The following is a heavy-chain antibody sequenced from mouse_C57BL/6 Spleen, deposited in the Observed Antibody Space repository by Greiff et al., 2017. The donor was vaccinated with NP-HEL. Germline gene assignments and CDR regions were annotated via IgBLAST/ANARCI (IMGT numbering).Heavy chain of an antibody. J-gene: IGHJ2*01. Sequence: QVQLQQPGAELVRPGSSVKLSCKASGYTFTSYWMHWVKQRPIQGLEWIGNIDPSDSETHYNQKFKDKATLTVDKSSSTAYMQLSSLTSEDSAVYYCARGYSNYGWDYWGQGTTLTVSS. CDR1: GYTFTSYW. CDR2: IDPSDSET. D-gene: IGHD2-5*01. CDR3: ARGYSNYGWDY. V-gene: IGHV1-52*01.